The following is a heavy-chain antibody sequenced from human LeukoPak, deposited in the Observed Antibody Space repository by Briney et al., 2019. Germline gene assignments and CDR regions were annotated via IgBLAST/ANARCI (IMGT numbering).Heavy chain of an antibody. D-gene: IGHD6-19*01. Sequence: SETLSLTCTVSGGSISGYYWSWIRQPPGKGLEWIAYIHYSGSTNYNPPLKSRLTISVDTSKNQLSLKLNSVTAADTAVYYCAADSSGWYLGYYFDYWGQGTLVTVSS. V-gene: IGHV4-59*08. CDR1: GGSISGYY. CDR2: IHYSGST. J-gene: IGHJ4*02. CDR3: AADSSGWYLGYYFDY.